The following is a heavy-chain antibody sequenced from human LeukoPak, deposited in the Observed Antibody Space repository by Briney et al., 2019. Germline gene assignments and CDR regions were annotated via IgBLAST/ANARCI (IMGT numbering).Heavy chain of an antibody. J-gene: IGHJ1*01. CDR3: ARDPTHRIAAAGTVTYFYFQH. V-gene: IGHV3-30*04. D-gene: IGHD6-13*01. Sequence: PGGSLRLSCAASGFTFSSYAMHWVRQAPGKGLEWVAVISYDGSNNYYADSVKGRFTISRDNSRNTLYLQMNSLRAEDTAVYYCARDPTHRIAAAGTVTYFYFQHWGQGTLVTVSS. CDR1: GFTFSSYA. CDR2: ISYDGSNN.